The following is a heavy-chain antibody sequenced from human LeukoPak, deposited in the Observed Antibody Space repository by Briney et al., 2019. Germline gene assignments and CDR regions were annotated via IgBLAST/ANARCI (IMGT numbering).Heavy chain of an antibody. CDR3: AKRNPYSSGWYPFDF. V-gene: IGHV3-53*01. Sequence: GSPSLSCAASGFTVNSNYMNCVGQAPGKGLEWVSVIYSGGSTYYADSLKGRFTISRDNSKNTMYLQMNSLRAEDTAVYYCAKRNPYSSGWYPFDFWGQGILVTVSS. D-gene: IGHD6-19*01. CDR2: IYSGGST. CDR1: GFTVNSNY. J-gene: IGHJ4*02.